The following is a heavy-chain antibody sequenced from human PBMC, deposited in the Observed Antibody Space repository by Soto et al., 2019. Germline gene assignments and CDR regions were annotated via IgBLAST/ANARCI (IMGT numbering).Heavy chain of an antibody. CDR2: ISAYNGNT. J-gene: IGHJ6*02. CDR1: GYTFTSYG. CDR3: ARDYRSGPHQWYYYYGMDV. Sequence: ASVKVSCKASGYTFTSYGISWVRQAPGQGLEWMGWISAYNGNTNYAQKLQGRVTMTTDTSTSTAYMELRSLRSDDTAVYYCARDYRSGPHQWYYYYGMDVWGQGTTVTVSS. D-gene: IGHD6-19*01. V-gene: IGHV1-18*01.